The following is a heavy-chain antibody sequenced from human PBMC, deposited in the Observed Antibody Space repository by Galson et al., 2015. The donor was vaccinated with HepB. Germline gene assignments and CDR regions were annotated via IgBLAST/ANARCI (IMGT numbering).Heavy chain of an antibody. CDR3: AKDFDHCGGDCYYYFQH. CDR1: GFTFSSYG. Sequence: SLRLSCAASGFTFSSYGMHWVRQAPGKGLEWVAVISYDGSNKYSADSVKGRFTISRDNSKNTLYLQMNSLRAEDTAVYYCAKDFDHCGGDCYYYFQHWGQGTLVTVSS. D-gene: IGHD2-21*01. CDR2: ISYDGSNK. J-gene: IGHJ1*01. V-gene: IGHV3-30*18.